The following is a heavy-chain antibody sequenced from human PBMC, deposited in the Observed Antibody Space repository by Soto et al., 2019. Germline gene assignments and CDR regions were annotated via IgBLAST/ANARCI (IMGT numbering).Heavy chain of an antibody. V-gene: IGHV1-2*04. CDR2: INPNSGGT. J-gene: IGHJ3*02. CDR1: GYTFTGYY. Sequence: QVQLVQSGAEVKKPGASVQVSCKASGYTFTGYYMHWVRQAPGQGLEWMGWINPNSGGTNYAQKFQGWVTMTRDTSISTAYMELSRLRSDDTAEYYCAILVSWENAFDIWGQGTMVTVSS. CDR3: AILVSWENAFDI. D-gene: IGHD1-26*01.